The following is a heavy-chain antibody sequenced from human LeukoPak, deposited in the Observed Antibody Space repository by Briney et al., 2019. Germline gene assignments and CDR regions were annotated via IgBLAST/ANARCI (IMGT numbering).Heavy chain of an antibody. Sequence: SETLSLTCAVYGGSFSGYYWSWIRQPPGKGLEWIGEINHSGCTNYNPSLKSRVTISVDTSKNQFSLKLSSVTAADTAVYYCARFRGDYGTTFDYWGQGTLVTVSS. CDR3: ARFRGDYGTTFDY. CDR2: INHSGCT. J-gene: IGHJ4*02. D-gene: IGHD4-17*01. V-gene: IGHV4-34*01. CDR1: GGSFSGYY.